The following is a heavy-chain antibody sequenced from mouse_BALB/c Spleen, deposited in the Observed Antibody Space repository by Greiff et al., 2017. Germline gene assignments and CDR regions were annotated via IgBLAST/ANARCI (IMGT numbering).Heavy chain of an antibody. D-gene: IGHD2-3*01. CDR2: ISSGGSYT. J-gene: IGHJ1*01. CDR1: GFTFSSYT. V-gene: IGHV5-6-4*01. CDR3: TYDGYYRYWYFDV. Sequence: EVKLVESGGGLVKPGGSLKLSCAASGFTFSSYTMSWVRQTPEKRLEWVATISSGGSYTYYPDSVKGRFTISRDNAKNTLYLQMSSLKSEDTAMYYCTYDGYYRYWYFDVWGAGTTVTVSS.